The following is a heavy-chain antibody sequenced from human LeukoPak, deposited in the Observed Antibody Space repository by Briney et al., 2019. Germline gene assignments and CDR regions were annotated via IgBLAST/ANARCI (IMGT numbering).Heavy chain of an antibody. D-gene: IGHD4-23*01. J-gene: IGHJ3*02. Sequence: GGSLRLSCAASGFTFSSYSMNWVHQAPEKGLEWVASISSSSYRYYGDSVKGRFTISRDNAKNSLYLQMNSLRAEDTAVYYCARDRNYGGNSVPDAFDIWGQGTMVTVSS. CDR2: ISSSSYR. CDR1: GFTFSSYS. CDR3: ARDRNYGGNSVPDAFDI. V-gene: IGHV3-21*01.